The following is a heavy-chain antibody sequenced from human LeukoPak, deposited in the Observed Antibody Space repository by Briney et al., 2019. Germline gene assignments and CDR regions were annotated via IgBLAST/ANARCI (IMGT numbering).Heavy chain of an antibody. Sequence: GGSLRLSCAASGFTFSSYAMSWVRQAPGKGLEWVSAISGSGGSTYYADSVKGRFTISRDSSKNTLYLQMTSLRAEDTAVYYCAKDRTTVTTRDAFDIWGQGTMVTVSS. CDR2: ISGSGGST. V-gene: IGHV3-23*01. J-gene: IGHJ3*02. CDR1: GFTFSSYA. D-gene: IGHD4-17*01. CDR3: AKDRTTVTTRDAFDI.